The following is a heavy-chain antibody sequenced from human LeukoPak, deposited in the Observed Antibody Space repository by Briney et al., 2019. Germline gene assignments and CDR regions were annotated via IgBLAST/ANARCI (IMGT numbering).Heavy chain of an antibody. J-gene: IGHJ4*02. CDR2: IYYSGST. D-gene: IGHD5-12*01. CDR1: GGSISRYY. V-gene: IGHV4-59*01. CDR3: ARDFTGESGYSGY. Sequence: SETLSLTCTVSGGSISRYYWSWIRQPPGKGLEWIGYIYYSGSTNYNPSLKSRVTISVDTSKNQFSLKLSSVTAADTAVYYCARDFTGESGYSGYWGRGTLVTVSP.